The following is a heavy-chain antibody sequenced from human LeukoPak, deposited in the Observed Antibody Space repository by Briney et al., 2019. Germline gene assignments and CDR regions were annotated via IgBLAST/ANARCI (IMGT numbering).Heavy chain of an antibody. Sequence: SETLSLTCTVSGGSISSYYWSWIRQPAGKGLEWVGRIYTSGSTNYNPSLKSRVTMSVDTSKNQFSLKLSSVTAADTAVYYCAREGATHGRYYYYMDVWGKGTTVTVSS. J-gene: IGHJ6*03. CDR2: IYTSGST. D-gene: IGHD1-26*01. V-gene: IGHV4-4*07. CDR1: GGSISSYY. CDR3: AREGATHGRYYYYMDV.